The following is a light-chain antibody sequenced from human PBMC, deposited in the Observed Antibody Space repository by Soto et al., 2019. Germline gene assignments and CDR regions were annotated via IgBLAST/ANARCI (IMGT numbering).Light chain of an antibody. J-gene: IGKJ1*01. Sequence: EIVMTQSPATLSVSPGERATLSCRASQSVSSNLAWYQQKPGQAPRLLIYGASTKATGIPARFSGSGSGTEVTLTISSLQSEDFAVYYCQQYNNWPPRFGQETKVEIK. CDR1: QSVSSN. CDR2: GAS. CDR3: QQYNNWPPR. V-gene: IGKV3-15*01.